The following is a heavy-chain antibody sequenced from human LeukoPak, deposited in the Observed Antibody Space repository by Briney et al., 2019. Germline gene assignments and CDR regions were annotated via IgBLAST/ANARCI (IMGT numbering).Heavy chain of an antibody. V-gene: IGHV4-39*01. Sequence: SETLSLTCTVSGGSISSGGYYWSWIRQHPGKGLEWIGSIYYSGSTYYNPSLKSRVTISVDTSKNQFSLKLSSVTAADTAVYYCARHAAFCGGDCYPEYFQHWGQGTLVTVSS. CDR3: ARHAAFCGGDCYPEYFQH. D-gene: IGHD2-21*02. J-gene: IGHJ1*01. CDR1: GGSISSGGYY. CDR2: IYYSGST.